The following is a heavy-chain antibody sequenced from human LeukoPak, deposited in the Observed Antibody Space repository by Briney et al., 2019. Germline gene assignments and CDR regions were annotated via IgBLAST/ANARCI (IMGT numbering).Heavy chain of an antibody. CDR3: ARVGYSSSWSPSDY. CDR1: GGSFSGYY. D-gene: IGHD6-13*01. CDR2: IKDDGSGK. Sequence: ASETLSLTCAVYGGSFSGYYWSWIRQAPGKGLEWVANIKDDGSGKYYVDSLKGRFTISRDNAKNSLYLQMNSLRAEDTAVYYCARVGYSSSWSPSDYWGQGALVTVSS. J-gene: IGHJ4*02. V-gene: IGHV3-7*01.